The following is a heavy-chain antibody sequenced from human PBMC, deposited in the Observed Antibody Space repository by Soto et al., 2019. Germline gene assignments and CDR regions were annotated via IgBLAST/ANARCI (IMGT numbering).Heavy chain of an antibody. CDR2: IKPDGSAT. CDR3: SRAGYCGPGCYYYFDY. CDR1: GFTFGSYW. Sequence: EVQLVESGGGLVQPGGSLRLSCAVSGFTFGSYWMNWVRLIPGKGLEWVAYIKPDGSATYYVDSVKGRFTISRDNAKNPLYLQINSLRVEDTSVYYCSRAGYCGPGCYYYFDYWGQGTLVTVSS. J-gene: IGHJ4*02. V-gene: IGHV3-7*01. D-gene: IGHD2-21*02.